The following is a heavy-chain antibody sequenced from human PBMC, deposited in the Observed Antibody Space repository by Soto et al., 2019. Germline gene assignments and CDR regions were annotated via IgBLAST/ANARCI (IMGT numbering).Heavy chain of an antibody. D-gene: IGHD4-17*01. CDR2: ISSSSSYI. CDR1: GFTFSSYS. CDR3: AKVKGVTMDAFDI. V-gene: IGHV3-21*04. Sequence: GGSLRLSCAASGFTFSSYSMNWVRQAPGKGLEWVSSISSSSSYIYYADSVKGRFTISRDNSKNTLYLQMNSLRAEDTAVYYWAKVKGVTMDAFDISGQGTMVTVSS. J-gene: IGHJ3*02.